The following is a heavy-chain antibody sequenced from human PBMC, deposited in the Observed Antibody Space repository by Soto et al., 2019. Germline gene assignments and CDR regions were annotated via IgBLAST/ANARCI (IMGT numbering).Heavy chain of an antibody. CDR2: ISAYNGNT. CDR1: GYTFTSYG. J-gene: IGHJ6*02. CDR3: ARDLFSGSGSYDYYYYGMDV. D-gene: IGHD3-10*01. V-gene: IGHV1-18*01. Sequence: VASVKVSCKASGYTFTSYGISWVRQSPGQGLEWMGWISAYNGNTNYAQKLQGRVTMTTDTSTSTAYMELRSLRSDDTAVYYCARDLFSGSGSYDYYYYGMDVWGQGTTVTVSS.